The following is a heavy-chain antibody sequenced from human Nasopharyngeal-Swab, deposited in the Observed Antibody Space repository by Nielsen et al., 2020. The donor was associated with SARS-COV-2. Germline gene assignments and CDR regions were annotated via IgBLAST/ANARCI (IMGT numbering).Heavy chain of an antibody. V-gene: IGHV4-59*11. CDR3: ARDSYRDAFDI. CDR2: INYRGST. J-gene: IGHJ3*02. CDR1: GGSMNGHW. Sequence: SETLSLTCTVSGGSMNGHWWSWIRQAPGKGLEWIAYINYRGSTDYNPSLKSRVTILLDMSRNQFSLELTSVTAADTAVYYCARDSYRDAFDIWGQGTMATVSS.